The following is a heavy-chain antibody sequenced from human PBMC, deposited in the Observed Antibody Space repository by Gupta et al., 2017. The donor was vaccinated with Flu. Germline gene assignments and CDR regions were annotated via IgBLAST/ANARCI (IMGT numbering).Heavy chain of an antibody. CDR3: AGFSSGVTPDVDY. CDR2: INHSGST. D-gene: IGHD4-23*01. J-gene: IGHJ4*02. Sequence: QVQLQQWGAGLLKPSETLSLTCAVYGGSFSGYYWSWIRQPPGKGLEWIGEINHSGSTNYNPSLKSRVTISVDTSKNQFSLKLSSVTAADTAVYYCAGFSSGVTPDVDYWGQGTLVTVSS. V-gene: IGHV4-34*01. CDR1: GGSFSGYY.